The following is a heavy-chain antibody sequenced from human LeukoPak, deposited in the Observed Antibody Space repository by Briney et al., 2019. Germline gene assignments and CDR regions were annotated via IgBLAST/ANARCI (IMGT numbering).Heavy chain of an antibody. V-gene: IGHV1-69*13. CDR1: GGTFSNYA. Sequence: ASVKVSCKASGGTFSNYAISWVRQAPGQGLEWMGGIIPIFGTANYAQKFQGRVTITADESTSTAYMELSSLRSEDTAVYYCARSDGSGSYYNEYYFDYWGQGTLVTVSS. CDR2: IIPIFGTA. D-gene: IGHD3-10*01. J-gene: IGHJ4*02. CDR3: ARSDGSGSYYNEYYFDY.